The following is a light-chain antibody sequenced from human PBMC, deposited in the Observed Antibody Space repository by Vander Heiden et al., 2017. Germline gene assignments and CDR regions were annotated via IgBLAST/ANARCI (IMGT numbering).Light chain of an antibody. Sequence: DIQMTQSPSSLSAFVGDRVTITCQASQDVRNYLNWYQQKPGKAPNLRIYDVSILETGVPSRFSGSGYGTHFTFTISSLQPEDVATYYCQQYDDLLFTFGPGTKVDIK. CDR2: DVS. V-gene: IGKV1-33*01. CDR1: QDVRNY. CDR3: QQYDDLLFT. J-gene: IGKJ3*01.